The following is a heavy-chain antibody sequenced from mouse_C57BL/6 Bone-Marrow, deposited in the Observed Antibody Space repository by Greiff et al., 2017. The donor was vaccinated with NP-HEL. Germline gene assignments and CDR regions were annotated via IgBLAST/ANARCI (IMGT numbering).Heavy chain of an antibody. CDR1: GYSFTDYN. CDR2: INPNYGTT. CDR3: ARSNYYGSSPFAY. V-gene: IGHV1-39*01. Sequence: VQLEESGPELVKPGASVKISCKASGYSFTDYNMNWVKQSNGKSLEWIGVINPNYGTTSYNQKFKGKATLTVDQSSSTAYMQLNSLTSEDSAVYYCARSNYYGSSPFAYWGQGTLVTVSA. J-gene: IGHJ3*01. D-gene: IGHD1-1*01.